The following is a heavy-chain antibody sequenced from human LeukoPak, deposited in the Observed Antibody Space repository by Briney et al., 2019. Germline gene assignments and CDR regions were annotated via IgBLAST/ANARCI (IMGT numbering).Heavy chain of an antibody. J-gene: IGHJ4*02. D-gene: IGHD5-18*01. CDR3: ARDGTSVMVDFDY. Sequence: ASVKVSCKASGFTFTNSAMQWVRQARGQRLEWIGWIVVGSGNTNYAQKFQERVTITRDMSTSTAYMELSSLRSEDTAVYYCARDGTSVMVDFDYWGQGTLVTVSS. CDR1: GFTFTNSA. V-gene: IGHV1-58*02. CDR2: IVVGSGNT.